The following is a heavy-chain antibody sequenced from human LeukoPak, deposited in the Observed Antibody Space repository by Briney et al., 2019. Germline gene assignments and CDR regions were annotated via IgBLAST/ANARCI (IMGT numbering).Heavy chain of an antibody. CDR2: INTDGSST. Sequence: GGSLRLSCAASGFTFSSYWMHWVRQAPGKGLVWVSRINTDGSSTSYADSVKGRFTISRDNAKNTLYLQMNSLRAEDTAVYYCARVALYDYVWGSYPDAFDIWGQGTMVTVSS. J-gene: IGHJ3*02. D-gene: IGHD3-16*01. CDR1: GFTFSSYW. CDR3: ARVALYDYVWGSYPDAFDI. V-gene: IGHV3-74*01.